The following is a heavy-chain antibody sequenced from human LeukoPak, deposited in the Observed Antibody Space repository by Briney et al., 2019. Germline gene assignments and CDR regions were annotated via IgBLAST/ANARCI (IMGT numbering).Heavy chain of an antibody. V-gene: IGHV3-23*01. CDR2: ITNSGGST. CDR1: GFTFSGYA. Sequence: GGSLRLSCAASGFTFSGYAMSWVRQAPGKGLEWVSAITNSGGSTYYADSVKGRFTISRDNSKDTLYLQMSSLRAEDTAVYYCVKDSSSWHYFDYWGQGTLVTVSS. CDR3: VKDSSSWHYFDY. J-gene: IGHJ4*02. D-gene: IGHD6-13*01.